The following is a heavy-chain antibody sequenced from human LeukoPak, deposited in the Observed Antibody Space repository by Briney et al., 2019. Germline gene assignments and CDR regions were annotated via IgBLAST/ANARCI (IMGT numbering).Heavy chain of an antibody. CDR3: TQSNY. CDR1: GFAFSGSP. J-gene: IGHJ4*02. V-gene: IGHV3-73*01. Sequence: GGSLILSCAASGFAFSGSPILWVRQASGKGLEWVGRIRSKADNYATAYAASVQGRCTISRDDSKSTAYLQLNSLKTEDTAVYYCTQSNYWGQGALVTVSS. CDR2: IRSKADNYAT.